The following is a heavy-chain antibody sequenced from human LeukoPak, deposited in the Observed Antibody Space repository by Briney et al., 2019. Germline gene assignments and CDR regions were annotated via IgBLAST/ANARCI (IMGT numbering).Heavy chain of an antibody. V-gene: IGHV3-48*02. CDR1: GFTFSSYS. CDR3: ARDTYYYGSGSYGY. Sequence: GGSLRLSCAASGFTFSSYSMNWVRQAPGKGLEWVSYISSSSTIYYADSVKGRFTISRDNAKNSLYLQMNSLRDEDTAVYYCARDTYYYGSGSYGYWGQGTLVTVSS. D-gene: IGHD3-10*01. CDR2: ISSSSTI. J-gene: IGHJ4*02.